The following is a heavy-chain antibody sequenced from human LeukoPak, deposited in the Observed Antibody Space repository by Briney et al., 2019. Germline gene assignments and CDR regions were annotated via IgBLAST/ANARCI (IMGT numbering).Heavy chain of an antibody. J-gene: IGHJ4*02. CDR1: GFTFSDYT. CDR3: ASRFDY. Sequence: GGSLRLSCAASGFTFSDYTMNWVRQAPGKGLEWVSFISTSGNTMYYADSVKGRFSISRDNAKNSLSLQMNSLRAEDTAIYYCASRFDYWGQGTLVTVSP. V-gene: IGHV3-48*03. CDR2: ISTSGNTM.